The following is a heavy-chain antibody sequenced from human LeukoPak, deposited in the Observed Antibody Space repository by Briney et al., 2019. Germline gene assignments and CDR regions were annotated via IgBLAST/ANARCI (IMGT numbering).Heavy chain of an antibody. CDR3: ARVDGDPLYYYYGMDV. CDR2: IWYDGSNK. Sequence: GGSLRLSCAASGFTFSSYGMHWVRQAPGKGLEWVAVIWYDGSNKYYADSVKGRFTISRDNSKSTLYLQMNSLRAEDTAVYYCARVDGDPLYYYYGMDVWGQGTTVTVSS. J-gene: IGHJ6*02. V-gene: IGHV3-33*01. CDR1: GFTFSSYG. D-gene: IGHD4-17*01.